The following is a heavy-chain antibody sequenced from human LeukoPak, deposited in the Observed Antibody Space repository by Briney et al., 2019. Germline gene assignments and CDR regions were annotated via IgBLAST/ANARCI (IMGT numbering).Heavy chain of an antibody. D-gene: IGHD5-12*01. J-gene: IGHJ4*02. V-gene: IGHV1-69-2*01. CDR1: GYTFTDYY. CDR3: ATVLRGYGFDY. CDR2: VDPEDGET. Sequence: ASVKVSCKVSGYTFTDYYMHWVQQAPGKGLEWMGLVDPEDGETIYAEKFQGRVTITADTPTDTAYMELSSLRSEDTAVYYCATVLRGYGFDYWGQGTLVTVSS.